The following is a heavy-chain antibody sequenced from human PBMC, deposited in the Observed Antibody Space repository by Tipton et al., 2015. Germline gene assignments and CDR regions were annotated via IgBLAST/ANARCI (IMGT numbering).Heavy chain of an antibody. CDR3: ARGVWEMPGNYFDS. CDR1: GFTFDDYA. CDR2: ITWSNGVI. D-gene: IGHD1-26*01. V-gene: IGHV3-9*01. J-gene: IGHJ4*02. Sequence: RSLRLSCAASGFTFDDYALHWVRQVPGKGLEWVAGITWSNGVIGYADSVQGRFTISRDNVNDSLFLQMNGLRPEDTAFYFCARGVWEMPGNYFDSWGQGALVTVSS.